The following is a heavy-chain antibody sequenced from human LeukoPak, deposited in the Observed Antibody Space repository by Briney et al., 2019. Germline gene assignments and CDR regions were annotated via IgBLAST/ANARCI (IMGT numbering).Heavy chain of an antibody. D-gene: IGHD3-3*01. J-gene: IGHJ5*02. CDR1: GGSISSSSYY. Sequence: PSETLSLTCTVSGGSISSSSYYWGWIRQPPGKGLEWIGSIYYSGSTYYNPSLKSRVTISVDTSKNQFSLKLSSVTAADTAVYYCAKKDILEFGFDPWGQGTLVTVSS. V-gene: IGHV4-39*01. CDR2: IYYSGST. CDR3: AKKDILEFGFDP.